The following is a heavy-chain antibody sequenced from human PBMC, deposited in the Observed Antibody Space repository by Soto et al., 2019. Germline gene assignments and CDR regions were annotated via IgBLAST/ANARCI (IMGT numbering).Heavy chain of an antibody. CDR1: GGTFSSYA. CDR3: ARVGKYSSGPHEYYFDY. D-gene: IGHD6-19*01. J-gene: IGHJ4*02. CDR2: IIPIFGTA. V-gene: IGHV1-69*13. Sequence: SVKVSCKASGGTFSSYAISWVRQAPGQGLEWMGGIIPIFGTANYAQKFQGRVTITADESTSTAYMELSSLRSEDTAVYYCARVGKYSSGPHEYYFDYWGQGTLVTVSS.